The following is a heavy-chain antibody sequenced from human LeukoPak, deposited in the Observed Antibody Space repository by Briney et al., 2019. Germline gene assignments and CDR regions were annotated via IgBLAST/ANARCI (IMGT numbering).Heavy chain of an antibody. J-gene: IGHJ4*02. V-gene: IGHV3-7*01. D-gene: IGHD5-12*01. CDR1: GFIFSNYW. CDR2: INQDGNHK. Sequence: AGGSLRLSCAASGFIFSNYWMSWVRQAPGKGLEWVANINQDGNHKFYVDSVQGRFTISRDNAKNSLYLQMNSLRAEDTAVYYCARSYIVATTLGYWGQGTLVTVSS. CDR3: ARSYIVATTLGY.